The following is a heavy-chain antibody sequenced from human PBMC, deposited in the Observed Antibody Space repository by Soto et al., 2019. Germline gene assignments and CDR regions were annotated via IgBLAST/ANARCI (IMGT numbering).Heavy chain of an antibody. Sequence: QVKLVQSGAEVKKPGSSVKVSCKASGGTFSSYAISWVRQAPGQGLEWMGGIIPIFGTANYAQKFQGRVTITADEYTRTAYMELSSLRSEDTALYYCARDVRYDGLRAFDIWGQGTMVTVSS. J-gene: IGHJ3*02. CDR1: GGTFSSYA. CDR3: ARDVRYDGLRAFDI. D-gene: IGHD3-22*01. V-gene: IGHV1-69*01. CDR2: IIPIFGTA.